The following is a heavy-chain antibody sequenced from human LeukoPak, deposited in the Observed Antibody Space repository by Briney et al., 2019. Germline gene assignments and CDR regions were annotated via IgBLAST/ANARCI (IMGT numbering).Heavy chain of an antibody. D-gene: IGHD1-26*01. CDR3: AKSVGASPYYFDY. J-gene: IGHJ4*02. CDR1: GFTFDDYA. Sequence: GRSLRLSCAASGFTFDDYAMHWVRQAPGKGLEWVSAISGSGGSTYYADSVKGRFTISRDNSKNTLYLQMNSLRAEDTAVYYCAKSVGASPYYFDYWGQGTLVTVSS. CDR2: ISGSGGST. V-gene: IGHV3-23*01.